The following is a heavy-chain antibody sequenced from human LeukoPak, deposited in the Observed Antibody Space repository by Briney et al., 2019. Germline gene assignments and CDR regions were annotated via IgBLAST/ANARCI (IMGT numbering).Heavy chain of an antibody. J-gene: IGHJ4*02. D-gene: IGHD3-22*01. Sequence: PSETLSLTCTVSGGSISSGGYYWSWIRQPPGKGLEWIGYIYYSGSTNYNPSLKSRVTISVDTSKNQFSLKLSSVTAADTAVYYCARADYDSSGWPDYWGQGTLVTVSS. V-gene: IGHV4-61*08. CDR2: IYYSGST. CDR1: GGSISSGGYY. CDR3: ARADYDSSGWPDY.